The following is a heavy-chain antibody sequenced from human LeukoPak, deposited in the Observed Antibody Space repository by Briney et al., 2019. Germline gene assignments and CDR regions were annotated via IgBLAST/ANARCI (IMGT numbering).Heavy chain of an antibody. D-gene: IGHD5-12*01. CDR3: TVAIVAPMWDC. CDR2: IRSKTGGGII. CDR1: GFTFGNAW. Sequence: PGGSLRLSCAASGFTFGNAWMSWVRQAPGKGLEWVGRIRSKTGGGIIDYAAPVKGRFTISRDDSKNTLYLQMSSLKNEDTAVYYCTVAIVAPMWDCWGQGTLVTVSS. J-gene: IGHJ4*02. V-gene: IGHV3-15*01.